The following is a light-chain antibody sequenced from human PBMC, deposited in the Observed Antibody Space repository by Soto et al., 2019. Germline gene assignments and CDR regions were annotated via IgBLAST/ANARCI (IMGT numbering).Light chain of an antibody. V-gene: IGKV1-5*01. CDR3: QQYNSYWT. CDR1: QSISSW. CDR2: DAS. Sequence: IQMTQSPSTLSASVGDRVTITCRASQSISSWLAWYQQKPGKAPKLLIYDASRLESGVPSRFSASGSGTEFTLTISSLQPDDLATYYFQQYNSYWTFGQGTQVDIK. J-gene: IGKJ1*01.